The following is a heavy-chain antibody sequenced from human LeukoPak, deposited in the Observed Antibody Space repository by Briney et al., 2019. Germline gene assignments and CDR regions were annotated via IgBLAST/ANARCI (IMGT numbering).Heavy chain of an antibody. J-gene: IGHJ3*02. CDR3: ASNLSEDAFDI. CDR2: IYYRGST. V-gene: IGHV4-30-4*01. Sequence: PSETLSLTCTVSGGSISIGDYYWSWLRQPPGRGLGWIGYIYYRGSTYYNPSLKIRVTISVDTSKNQFSLKLSSVTAADTAVYYCASNLSEDAFDIWGQGTMVTVSS. CDR1: GGSISIGDYY.